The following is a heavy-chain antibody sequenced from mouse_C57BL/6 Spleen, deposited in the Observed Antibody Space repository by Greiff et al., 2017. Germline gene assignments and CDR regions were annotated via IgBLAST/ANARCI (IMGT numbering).Heavy chain of an antibody. CDR1: GYAFSSYW. Sequence: VQLQQSGAELVKPGASVKISCKASGYAFSSYWMNWVKQRPGKGLEWIGQIYPGDGDTNYNGKFKGKATLTANKSSSTAYMQLSSLTSEDSAVYFWAARVYDYDVGPGGFAYWGQGTLVTVSA. CDR3: AARVYDYDVGPGGFAY. V-gene: IGHV1-80*01. D-gene: IGHD2-4*01. J-gene: IGHJ3*01. CDR2: IYPGDGDT.